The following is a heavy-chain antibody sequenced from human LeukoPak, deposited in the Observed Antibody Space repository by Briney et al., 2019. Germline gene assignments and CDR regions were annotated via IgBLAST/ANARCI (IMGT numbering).Heavy chain of an antibody. D-gene: IGHD4-17*01. V-gene: IGHV1-2*02. J-gene: IGHJ4*02. CDR3: ASLRPRVTVTTTDY. Sequence: ASVKVSCKASGYTFTGYYMHWVRQAPGQGLEWMGWINPNSGGTNYAQKFQGRVTMTRDTSISTAYMELSRLRSDDTAVYYCASLRPRVTVTTTDYWGQGTLVTVSS. CDR1: GYTFTGYY. CDR2: INPNSGGT.